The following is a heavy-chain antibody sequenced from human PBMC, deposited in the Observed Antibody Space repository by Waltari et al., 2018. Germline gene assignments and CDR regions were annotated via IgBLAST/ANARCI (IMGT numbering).Heavy chain of an antibody. V-gene: IGHV3-30*18. CDR3: AKNMRAEYSWIPVDA. J-gene: IGHJ5*02. Sequence: QVELVESGGGVVHPGMSLRLSCAASGFSFSNHGMHWVRQAPGLGLEWVAVISKGGRTEYYADSVKGRFTISRDNSRNTLHLQMNRLRREDTAIYYCAKNMRAEYSWIPVDAWGQGTLVTVSS. CDR1: GFSFSNHG. CDR2: ISKGGRTE. D-gene: IGHD2-21*01.